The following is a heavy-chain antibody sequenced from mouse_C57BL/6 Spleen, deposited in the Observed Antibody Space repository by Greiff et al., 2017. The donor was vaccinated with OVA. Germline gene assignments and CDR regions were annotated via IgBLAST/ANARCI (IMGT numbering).Heavy chain of an antibody. J-gene: IGHJ2*01. CDR2: IDPENGDT. Sequence: VQLQQSGAELVRPGASVKLSCTASGFNIKDDYMHWVKQRPEQGLEWIGWIDPENGDTEYASKFQGKATITAVTSSNTAYLQLSSLTSEDTAVYYCTVLLLRYHLTFDYWGQGTTLTVSS. D-gene: IGHD1-1*01. V-gene: IGHV14-4*01. CDR1: GFNIKDDY. CDR3: TVLLLRYHLTFDY.